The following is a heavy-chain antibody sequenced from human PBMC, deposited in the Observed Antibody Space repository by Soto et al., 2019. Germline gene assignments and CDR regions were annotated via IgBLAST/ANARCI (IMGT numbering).Heavy chain of an antibody. Sequence: VSGPTLVNPTQTLTLTCTFSGFSLSTSGVGVGWIRQPPGKALEWLALIYWDDDKRYSPSLKSRLTITKDTSKNQVVLTMTNMDPVDTATYYCAHRPYGDYPIDYWGQGTLVTVSS. CDR3: AHRPYGDYPIDY. CDR2: IYWDDDK. D-gene: IGHD4-17*01. CDR1: GFSLSTSGVG. V-gene: IGHV2-5*02. J-gene: IGHJ4*02.